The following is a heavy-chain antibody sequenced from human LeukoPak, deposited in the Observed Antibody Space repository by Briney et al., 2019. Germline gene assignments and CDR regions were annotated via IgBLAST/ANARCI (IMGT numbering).Heavy chain of an antibody. Sequence: ASVKVSCKASGGTFSSYAISWVRQAPGQGLEWMGGIIPIFATANYAQKFQGRVTITADESTSTAYMELSSLRSEDTAVYYCARGPITTRSHFDYWGQGTLVTVSS. CDR2: IIPIFATA. D-gene: IGHD3-22*01. CDR3: ARGPITTRSHFDY. V-gene: IGHV1-69*01. CDR1: GGTFSSYA. J-gene: IGHJ4*02.